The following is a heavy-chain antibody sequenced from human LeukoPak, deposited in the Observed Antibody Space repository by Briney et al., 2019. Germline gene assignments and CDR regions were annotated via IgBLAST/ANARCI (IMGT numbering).Heavy chain of an antibody. J-gene: IGHJ4*02. CDR2: IYHSGST. Sequence: SETLSLTCAVSGGSISSGGYSWSWIRQPPGKGLEWIGYIYHSGSTYYNPSLKSRVTISVDRSKNQFSLKLGSVTAADTAVYYCARRFDSWGQGTLVTVSS. CDR3: ARRFDS. CDR1: GGSISSGGYS. V-gene: IGHV4-30-2*02.